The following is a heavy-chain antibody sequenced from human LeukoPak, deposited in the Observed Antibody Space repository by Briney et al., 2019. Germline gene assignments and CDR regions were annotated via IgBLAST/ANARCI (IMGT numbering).Heavy chain of an antibody. CDR3: TRRLRRGYSGYDGGFDP. CDR1: GGTFSGSA. D-gene: IGHD5-12*01. V-gene: IGHV3-73*01. CDR2: IRSKANSYAT. J-gene: IGHJ5*02. Sequence: ASVKVSCKASGGTFSGSAMHWVRQASGKGLEWVGRIRSKANSYATAYAASVKGRFTISRDDSKNTAYLQMNSLKTEDTAVYYCTRRLRRGYSGYDGGFDPWGQGTLVTVSS.